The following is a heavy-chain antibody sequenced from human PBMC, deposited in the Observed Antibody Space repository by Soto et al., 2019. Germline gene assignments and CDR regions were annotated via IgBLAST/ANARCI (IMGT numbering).Heavy chain of an antibody. J-gene: IGHJ5*02. V-gene: IGHV3-33*01. D-gene: IGHD3-3*01. CDR2: IWYDGSNK. CDR1: GFTFSSYG. Sequence: GGSLRLSCAASGFTFSSYGMHWVRQAPGKGLEWVAVIWYDGSNKYYADSVKGRFTISRDNSKNTLYLQMNSLRAEDTAVYYCARDNSAYYDFWSGYYGWFDLSGQATLVTVSS. CDR3: ARDNSAYYDFWSGYYGWFDL.